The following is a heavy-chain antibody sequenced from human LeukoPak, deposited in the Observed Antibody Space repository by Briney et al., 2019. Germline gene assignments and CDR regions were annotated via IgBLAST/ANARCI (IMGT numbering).Heavy chain of an antibody. J-gene: IGHJ4*02. CDR1: GYTFTGYY. CDR3: ARAEGDYVWGSYNDYFDY. D-gene: IGHD3-16*01. Sequence: ASVKVSCKASGYTFTGYYMHWVRQAPGQGLEWMGWINPNSGGTNYAQKFQGRVTMTRDTSISTAYMELSRLRSDDTAVYYCARAEGDYVWGSYNDYFDYWGQGTLVTVSS. V-gene: IGHV1-2*02. CDR2: INPNSGGT.